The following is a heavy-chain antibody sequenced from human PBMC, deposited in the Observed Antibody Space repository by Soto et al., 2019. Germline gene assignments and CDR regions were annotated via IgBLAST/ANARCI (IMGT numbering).Heavy chain of an antibody. V-gene: IGHV3-23*01. CDR3: AKDNSPYSGYNSFDY. J-gene: IGHJ4*02. D-gene: IGHD5-12*01. CDR2: ISGSGSNT. Sequence: EVRLLESGGGLIQPGGSLRLSCAASGFTFSSYVMSWVLQAAGTGLEWVACISGSGSNTYYADSVTCRFTISRDNSNNTVYLQMTSLRAEDTAEYYCAKDNSPYSGYNSFDYWGEGTLVTVSS. CDR1: GFTFSSYV.